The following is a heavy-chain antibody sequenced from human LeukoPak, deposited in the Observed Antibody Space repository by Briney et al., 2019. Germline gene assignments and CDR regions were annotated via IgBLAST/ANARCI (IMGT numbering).Heavy chain of an antibody. J-gene: IGHJ4*02. CDR2: ISGSGGST. Sequence: GGSLRLSCAASGFTFSSYAMSWVRQAPGKGLEWVSAISGSGGSTYYADSVKGRFTISRDNSKNTLYLQMNSLRAEDTAVYYCAKSLGPPPADGFDSSGYLDYWGQGTLVTVSP. CDR3: AKSLGPPPADGFDSSGYLDY. CDR1: GFTFSSYA. D-gene: IGHD3-22*01. V-gene: IGHV3-23*01.